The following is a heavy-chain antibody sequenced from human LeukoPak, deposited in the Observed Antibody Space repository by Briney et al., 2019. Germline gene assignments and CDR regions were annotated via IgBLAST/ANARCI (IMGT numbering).Heavy chain of an antibody. CDR2: ISWNSGSI. CDR3: AKDIGSSWYGNYFDY. V-gene: IGHV3-9*03. J-gene: IGHJ4*02. Sequence: GGSLRLSCAASGFTFDDYAMHWVRPAPGKGLEWVSGISWNSGSIGYADSVKGRFTISRDNAQNSLYLQMNSLRAEDMALYYCAKDIGSSWYGNYFDYWGQGTLVTVSS. CDR1: GFTFDDYA. D-gene: IGHD6-13*01.